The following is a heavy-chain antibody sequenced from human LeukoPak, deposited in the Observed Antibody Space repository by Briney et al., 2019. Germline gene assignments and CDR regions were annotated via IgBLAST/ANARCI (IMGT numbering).Heavy chain of an antibody. CDR3: ARRGRDGNFDY. J-gene: IGHJ4*02. Sequence: GGSLRLSCAASGFTFSSYAMSWVRQAPGKGLEWVSSISSSSYIYYADSVKGRFTISRDNAKNSLYLQMNSLRAEDTAVYYCARRGRDGNFDYWGQGTLVTVSS. V-gene: IGHV3-21*01. CDR1: GFTFSSYA. D-gene: IGHD1-26*01. CDR2: ISSSSYI.